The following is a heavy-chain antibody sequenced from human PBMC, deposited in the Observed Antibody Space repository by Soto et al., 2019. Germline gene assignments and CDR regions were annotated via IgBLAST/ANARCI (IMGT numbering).Heavy chain of an antibody. CDR2: INAYNGNT. V-gene: IGHV1-18*01. CDR1: GYTFTSYG. D-gene: IGHD3-22*01. Sequence: ASVKVSCKASGYTFTSYGIIWVRQAPGQGLEWMGWINAYNGNTNYAQKLQGRVTMTTDTSTSTAYMELRSLRSDDTAVYYCARPRWGDSSGFWLYWGQGTQVTVSS. CDR3: ARPRWGDSSGFWLY. J-gene: IGHJ4*02.